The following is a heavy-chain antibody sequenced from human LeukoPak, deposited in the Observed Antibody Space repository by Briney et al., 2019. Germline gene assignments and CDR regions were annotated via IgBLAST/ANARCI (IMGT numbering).Heavy chain of an antibody. CDR1: GGSFSGYY. CDR3: ARGGNWNYARFYP. J-gene: IGHJ5*02. V-gene: IGHV4-34*01. Sequence: SETLSLTCAVYGGSFSGYYWSWIRQPPGKGLEWIGEINHSGSTNYNPSLKSRVTISVDTSKNQFSLKLSSVTAADTAVYYCARGGNWNYARFYPWGQGTLVTVSS. D-gene: IGHD1-7*01. CDR2: INHSGST.